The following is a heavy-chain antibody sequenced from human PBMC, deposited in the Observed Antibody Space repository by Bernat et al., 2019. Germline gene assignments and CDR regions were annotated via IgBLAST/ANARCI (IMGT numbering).Heavy chain of an antibody. CDR2: ISSSDNTV. Sequence: VQLVESGGGVVQPGRSLRLSCTASGFTLSIYEMNWVRQAPGKGLEWVSYISSSDNTVYYADSVKGRFTISRDNAKNSLYLQMNSLRVEDTAVYSCARGPGQNWYFDLWGRGTLVTVSS. V-gene: IGHV3-48*03. CDR3: ARGPGQNWYFDL. J-gene: IGHJ2*01. D-gene: IGHD7-27*01. CDR1: GFTLSIYE.